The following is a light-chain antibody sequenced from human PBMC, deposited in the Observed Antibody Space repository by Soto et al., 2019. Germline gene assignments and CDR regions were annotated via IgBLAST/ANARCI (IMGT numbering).Light chain of an antibody. CDR2: AAS. Sequence: SPSSLSASVGDRVTITCRASQGISNYLAWYQQKPGKVPKLLIYAASTLQSGVPSRFSGSGSGTDFTLTISSLQPEDVATYSCHKYNSALITFGQGTRLEIK. CDR1: QGISNY. J-gene: IGKJ5*01. V-gene: IGKV1-27*01. CDR3: HKYNSALIT.